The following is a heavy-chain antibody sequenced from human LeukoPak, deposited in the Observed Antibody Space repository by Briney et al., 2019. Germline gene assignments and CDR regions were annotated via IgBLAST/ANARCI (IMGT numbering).Heavy chain of an antibody. CDR3: AKDRRPDPEGVLEDNWFDP. J-gene: IGHJ5*02. CDR2: I. D-gene: IGHD1-1*01. V-gene: IGHV3-23*01. Sequence: GASLRLSCAASGFTFSSYAMSWVRQAPGKGLEWVSAIKGRFPISRDNSKNTLYLQMNSLRAEDTAVYYCAKDRRPDPEGVLEDNWFDPWGQGTLVTVSS. CDR1: GFTFSSYA.